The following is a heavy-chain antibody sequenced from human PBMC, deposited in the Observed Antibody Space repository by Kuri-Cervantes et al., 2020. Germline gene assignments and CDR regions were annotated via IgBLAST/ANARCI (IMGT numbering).Heavy chain of an antibody. V-gene: IGHV3-21*05. Sequence: GGSLRLSCVTSGFIFSSNVMHWIRQAPGKGLEWVAYISGSGGDINYADSVKGRFTISRDNAKNSLYLQMNSLRAEDTAVYYCSRDPRSLDYWGQGTLVTVSS. J-gene: IGHJ4*02. CDR3: SRDPRSLDY. CDR2: ISGSGGDI. CDR1: GFIFSSNV.